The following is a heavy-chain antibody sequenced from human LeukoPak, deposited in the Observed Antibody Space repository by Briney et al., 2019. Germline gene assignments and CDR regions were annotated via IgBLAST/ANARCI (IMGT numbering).Heavy chain of an antibody. CDR3: ARDAGFDY. CDR2: ISYDGSNK. Sequence: GRSLRLSCAASGFTFSSYAMHWVRQAPGKGLEWVAVISYDGSNKYYADSVKGRFTISRDNSKNTLYLQMNSLRAEYTAVYYCARDAGFDYWGQGTLVTVSS. J-gene: IGHJ4*02. CDR1: GFTFSSYA. V-gene: IGHV3-30-3*01.